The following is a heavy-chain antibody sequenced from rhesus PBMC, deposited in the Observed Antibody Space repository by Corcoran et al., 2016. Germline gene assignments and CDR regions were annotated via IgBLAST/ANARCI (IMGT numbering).Heavy chain of an antibody. CDR1: GGSITSAYYY. Sequence: QVQLQESGPGLVKPSETLSLTCAVSGGSITSAYYYWSWIRQPPGKGLGWIGSLTYSRCTRYTPSLTSQVTISRDTSKTQFSLKLTSVTAADTAIYYCARCIAAAGNCYFDFWGQGVLVTVSS. CDR3: ARCIAAAGNCYFDF. V-gene: IGHV4-122*02. J-gene: IGHJ4*01. D-gene: IGHD6-31*01. CDR2: LTYSRCT.